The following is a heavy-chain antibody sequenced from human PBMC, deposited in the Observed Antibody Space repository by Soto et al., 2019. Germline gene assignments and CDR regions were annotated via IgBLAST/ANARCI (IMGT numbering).Heavy chain of an antibody. V-gene: IGHV1-69*06. D-gene: IGHD1-26*01. Sequence: GPSVKVSCKASGGTFSSYAISWVRQAPGQGLEWMGGIIPIFGTANYEQKFQGRVTITADKSTSTAYKELSSLRSEDTVVYYCSRDPSESSPYYYYGMDVWGQGTTVTVSS. CDR3: SRDPSESSPYYYYGMDV. CDR2: IIPIFGTA. CDR1: GGTFSSYA. J-gene: IGHJ6*02.